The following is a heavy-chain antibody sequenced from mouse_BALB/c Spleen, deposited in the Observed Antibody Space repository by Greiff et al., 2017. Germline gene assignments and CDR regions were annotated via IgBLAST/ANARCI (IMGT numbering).Heavy chain of an antibody. J-gene: IGHJ2*01. CDR2: ISYDGSN. V-gene: IGHV3-6*02. CDR3: ARYDYDEGTVGYFDY. CDR1: GYSITSGYS. Sequence: VQLKQSGPGLVKPSQSLSLTCSVTGYSITSGYSWNWIRQFPGNKLEWMGYISYDGSNNYNPSLKNRISITRDTSKNQFFLKLNSVTTEDTATYYGARYDYDEGTVGYFDYWGQGTTLTVSS. D-gene: IGHD2-4*01.